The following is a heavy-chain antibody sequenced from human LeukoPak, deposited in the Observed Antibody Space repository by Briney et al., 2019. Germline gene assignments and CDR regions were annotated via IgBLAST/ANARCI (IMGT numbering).Heavy chain of an antibody. J-gene: IGHJ4*02. V-gene: IGHV3-30-3*01. D-gene: IGHD3-10*01. CDR2: ISYDGSNK. CDR3: ARDLGGSGSYFLIFDY. CDR1: GFTFSSYA. Sequence: GGSLRLSCAASGFTFSSYAMHWVRQAPGKGLEWVAVISYDGSNKYYADSVKGRFTISRDNSKNTLYLQMNSLRAEDTAVYYCARDLGGSGSYFLIFDYWGQGTLVTVSS.